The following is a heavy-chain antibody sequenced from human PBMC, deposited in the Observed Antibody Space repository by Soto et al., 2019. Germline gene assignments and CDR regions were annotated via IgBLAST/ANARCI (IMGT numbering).Heavy chain of an antibody. D-gene: IGHD3-10*01. V-gene: IGHV3-23*01. CDR2: ISGSGGST. Sequence: EVQLLESGGGLVQPGGSLRLSCAASGFTFSSYAMSWVRQAPGKGLEWVSAISGSGGSTYYADSVKGRFTISRDNSKNTLYLQMNSLRAEDTAVYYCANARMNSTMVRGVITTSDDYWGQGTLVTVSS. CDR3: ANARMNSTMVRGVITTSDDY. CDR1: GFTFSSYA. J-gene: IGHJ4*02.